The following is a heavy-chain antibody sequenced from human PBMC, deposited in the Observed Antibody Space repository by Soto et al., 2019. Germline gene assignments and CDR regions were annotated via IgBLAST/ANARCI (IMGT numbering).Heavy chain of an antibody. CDR1: GGSLRSFY. V-gene: IGHV4-59*08. CDR3: ARQGFGELHGLVDV. D-gene: IGHD3-10*01. CDR2: INYSGGT. Sequence: QVQLQESGPRLVKPSETLSLTCTVSGGSLRSFYCSWFRQPPGKGLEWVGYINYSGGTFYNHSLKSRVTMSVDTSNNHYSLMVNSVTATDTAVYYCARQGFGELHGLVDVWGQGTTVTVSS. J-gene: IGHJ6*02.